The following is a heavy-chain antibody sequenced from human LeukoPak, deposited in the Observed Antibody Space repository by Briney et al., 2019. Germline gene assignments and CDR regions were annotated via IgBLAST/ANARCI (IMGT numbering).Heavy chain of an antibody. CDR2: IYTSGST. V-gene: IGHV4-61*02. Sequence: NPSETLSLTCTVSGGSISSGSYYWSWIRQPAGKGLEWIGRIYTSGSTNYNPSLKSRVTISVDTSKNQFSLKLSSVTAADTAVYYCARESKLYSSGWYTAFDIWGQGTMVTVSS. D-gene: IGHD6-19*01. CDR3: ARESKLYSSGWYTAFDI. J-gene: IGHJ3*02. CDR1: GGSISSGSYY.